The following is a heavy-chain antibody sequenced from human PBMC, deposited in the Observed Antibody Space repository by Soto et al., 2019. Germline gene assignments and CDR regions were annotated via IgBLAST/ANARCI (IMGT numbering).Heavy chain of an antibody. Sequence: HPGGSLRLSCAASGCSFGSYALSWVRQAPGKGLEWVSTISGSDGKTLYADSVKGRFSISRDTSQSTLYLQINSLRADDTAMYYCARWSYLDNWGQGTRVTVSS. CDR1: GCSFGSYA. J-gene: IGHJ1*01. CDR3: ARWSYLDN. V-gene: IGHV3-23*01. D-gene: IGHD3-10*01. CDR2: ISGSDGKT.